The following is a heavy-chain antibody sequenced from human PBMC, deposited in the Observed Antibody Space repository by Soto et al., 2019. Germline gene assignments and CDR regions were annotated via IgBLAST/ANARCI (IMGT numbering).Heavy chain of an antibody. Sequence: QVQLVQSGAEVKKPGSSVKVSCQASGSTFSSYTVSWVRQAPGQGLEWMGRIIPVLGVTNYAQKFKGRVTITADKSKTTAYLELRSLRSGDTAVYYCARRRYCGADCNSQYYSGRDVWDQGTTVTVSS. CDR3: ARRRYCGADCNSQYYSGRDV. V-gene: IGHV1-69*02. J-gene: IGHJ6*02. CDR1: GSTFSSYT. CDR2: IIPVLGVT. D-gene: IGHD2-21*02.